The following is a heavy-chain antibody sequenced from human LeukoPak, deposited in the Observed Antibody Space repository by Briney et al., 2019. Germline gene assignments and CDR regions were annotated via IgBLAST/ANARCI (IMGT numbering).Heavy chain of an antibody. D-gene: IGHD5-12*01. V-gene: IGHV1-2*02. CDR1: GYTFTGYY. CDR2: INPNSGGT. J-gene: IGHJ4*02. CDR3: ARGKRGYSGYDPFDY. Sequence: ASVKVSCKASGYTFTGYYMHWVRQAPGQGLEWMGWINPNSGGTNYAQKFQGRVTMTRDTSISTAYMELSRLRSDDTAVYYCARGKRGYSGYDPFDYWGQGTLVTVSS.